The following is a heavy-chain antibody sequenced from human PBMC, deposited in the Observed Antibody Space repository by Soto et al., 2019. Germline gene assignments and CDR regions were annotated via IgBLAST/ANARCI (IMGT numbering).Heavy chain of an antibody. Sequence: GGSLRLSXEASGFSFSSFAMNWVRQAPGRGLEWVSYISDDGASIYYADSPKGRFTISRDNAKNSLSLQMNNLRAEDTAVYYCARENSVQAWLHHFDHWGLGTLVTVS. CDR1: GFSFSSFA. V-gene: IGHV3-48*03. D-gene: IGHD3-22*01. CDR3: ARENSVQAWLHHFDH. CDR2: ISDDGASI. J-gene: IGHJ4*02.